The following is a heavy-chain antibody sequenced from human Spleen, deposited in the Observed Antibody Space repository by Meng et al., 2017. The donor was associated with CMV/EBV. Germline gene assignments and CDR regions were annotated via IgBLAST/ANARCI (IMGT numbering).Heavy chain of an antibody. V-gene: IGHV3-74*01. CDR3: ARDLRGSGDY. CDR2: INGDGTYA. J-gene: IGHJ4*02. Sequence: GESLKISCAASGFTFTSYWMHWVRQVPGKGLVWVSRINGDGTYASYAASVKGRFTSTRDNAKNTLYLQMNSLRDDDTAVYYCARDLRGSGDYWGQGTLVTVSS. CDR1: GFTFTSYW. D-gene: IGHD3-10*01.